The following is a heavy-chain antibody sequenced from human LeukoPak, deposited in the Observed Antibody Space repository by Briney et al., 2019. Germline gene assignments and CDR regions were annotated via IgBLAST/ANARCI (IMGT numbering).Heavy chain of an antibody. V-gene: IGHV4-59*01. CDR1: GGSISSYY. CDR3: ARTFSYSNRWFDY. J-gene: IGHJ4*02. D-gene: IGHD4-11*01. Sequence: SETLSLTRTVSGGSISSYYWSWIRQPPGKGLEWIGYIYYSGSTNYNPSLKSRVTISVDTSKNQFSLKLSSVTAADTAVYYCARTFSYSNRWFDYWGQGTLVTVSS. CDR2: IYYSGST.